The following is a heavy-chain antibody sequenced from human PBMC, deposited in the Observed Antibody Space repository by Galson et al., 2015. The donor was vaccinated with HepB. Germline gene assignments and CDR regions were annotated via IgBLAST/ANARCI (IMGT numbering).Heavy chain of an antibody. CDR1: GFTFSSYA. CDR3: AKATIKIYYYYGMDV. Sequence: SLRLSCAASGFTFSSYAMSWVRQAPGKGLEWASAISGSGGSTYYADSVKGRFTISRDNSKNTLYLQMNSLRAEDTAVYYCAKATIKIYYYYGMDVWGQGTTVTVSS. D-gene: IGHD5-12*01. J-gene: IGHJ6*02. V-gene: IGHV3-23*01. CDR2: ISGSGGST.